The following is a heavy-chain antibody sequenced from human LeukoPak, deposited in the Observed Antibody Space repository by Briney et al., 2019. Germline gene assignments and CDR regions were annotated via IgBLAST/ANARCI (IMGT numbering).Heavy chain of an antibody. V-gene: IGHV4-34*09. Sequence: KPSETLSLTCAVYGGSFSGYYWSWIRQPPGKGLEWIGYIYYSGSTYYNPSLKSRVTISVDTSKNQFSLKLSSVTAADTAVYYCAREGVATYFDYWGQGTLVTVSS. J-gene: IGHJ4*02. D-gene: IGHD5-12*01. CDR3: AREGVATYFDY. CDR2: IYYSGST. CDR1: GGSFSGYY.